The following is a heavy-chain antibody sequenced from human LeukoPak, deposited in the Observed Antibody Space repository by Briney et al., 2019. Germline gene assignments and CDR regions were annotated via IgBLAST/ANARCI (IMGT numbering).Heavy chain of an antibody. V-gene: IGHV1-8*03. D-gene: IGHD2-2*01. CDR1: GYTFTSYD. J-gene: IGHJ4*02. CDR2: MNPNSGNT. CDR3: ARGLKINRSSTSCYLIY. Sequence: GASVKVSCKASGYTFTSYDINWVRQATGQGLEWMGWMNPNSGNTGYAQKFQGRVTITRNTSISTAYMELSSLRSEDTAVYYCARGLKINRSSTSCYLIYWGQGTLVTVSS.